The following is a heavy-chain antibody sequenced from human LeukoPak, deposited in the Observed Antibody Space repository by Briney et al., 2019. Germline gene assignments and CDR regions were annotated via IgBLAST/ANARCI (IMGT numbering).Heavy chain of an antibody. J-gene: IGHJ4*02. CDR3: ARANYYDISGYDY. CDR1: GFTFSSYA. V-gene: IGHV3-48*03. D-gene: IGHD3-22*01. CDR2: IASSGSTI. Sequence: GGSLRLSCAASGFTFSSYAMNWVRQAPGKGLEWVSYIASSGSTIYYADSVKGRFTISRDNAKNSLYLQMNSLRAEDTAVYYCARANYYDISGYDYWGQGTLVTVSS.